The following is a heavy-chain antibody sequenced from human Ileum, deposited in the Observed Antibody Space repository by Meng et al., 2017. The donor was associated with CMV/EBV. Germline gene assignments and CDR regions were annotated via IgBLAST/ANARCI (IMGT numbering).Heavy chain of an antibody. CDR3: AGFLEWLTTA. Sequence: SWAASGFTFSSYSMNWVRQAPGKGLEWVSSISSSSSYIYYADSVKGRFTISRDNAKNSLYLQMNSLRAEDTAVYYCAGFLEWLTTALGQGTLVTVSS. D-gene: IGHD3-3*01. V-gene: IGHV3-21*01. J-gene: IGHJ5*02. CDR2: ISSSSSYI. CDR1: GFTFSSYS.